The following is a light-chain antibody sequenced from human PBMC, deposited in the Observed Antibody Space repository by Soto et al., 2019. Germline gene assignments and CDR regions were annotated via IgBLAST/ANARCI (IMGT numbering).Light chain of an antibody. Sequence: EIVLTQSPGTLSLSPGVRATLSCRASQSFRSNYLAWYQQRPGQAPRLLIYGVSSRASGIPDRFSGSVSGTDFTLTISRLEPEDSAVYYCQQYDRIPGFTFGGGTKVEI. V-gene: IGKV3-20*01. CDR3: QQYDRIPGFT. CDR1: QSFRSNY. J-gene: IGKJ4*01. CDR2: GVS.